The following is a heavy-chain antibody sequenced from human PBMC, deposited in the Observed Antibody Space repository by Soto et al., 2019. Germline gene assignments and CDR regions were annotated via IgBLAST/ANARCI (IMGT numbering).Heavy chain of an antibody. CDR2: IYYSGST. CDR3: ARGRDGDDEAY. V-gene: IGHV4-39*01. D-gene: IGHD4-17*01. J-gene: IGHJ4*02. Sequence: QLQLQESGPGLVKPSETLSLTCTVSGGSISSSSYYWGWIRQPPGKGLEWIGSIYYSGSTYYNPSLKSRVTISVDTSKNQFSLKLSSVTAADTAVDYCARGRDGDDEAYWGQGTLVTVSS. CDR1: GGSISSSSYY.